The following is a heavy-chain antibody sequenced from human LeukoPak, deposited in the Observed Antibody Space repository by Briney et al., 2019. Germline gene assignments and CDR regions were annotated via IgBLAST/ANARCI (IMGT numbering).Heavy chain of an antibody. CDR1: GFTFSSYS. Sequence: GGSLRLSCAASGFTFSSYSMNWVRQAPGKGLEWVSSISSSSSYIYYADSVKGRFTISRDNAKNSLYLQMNSLSAEDTAVYYCARVDDDFWGGQHYYYYGMDVWGQGTTVTVSS. V-gene: IGHV3-21*01. CDR2: ISSSSSYI. CDR3: ARVDDDFWGGQHYYYYGMDV. D-gene: IGHD3-3*01. J-gene: IGHJ6*02.